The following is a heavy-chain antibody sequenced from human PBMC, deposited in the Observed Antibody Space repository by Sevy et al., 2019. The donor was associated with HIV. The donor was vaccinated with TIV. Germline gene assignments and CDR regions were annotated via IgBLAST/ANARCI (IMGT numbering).Heavy chain of an antibody. CDR2: ISSSSSSI. CDR1: GFTFSSYS. D-gene: IGHD6-13*01. CDR3: ARDAADYYGMDV. Sequence: GGSLRLSCAASGFTFSSYSMNWVRQAPGKGLEWVSYISSSSSSIYYADSVKGRFTISRDNAKNSLYLQMNSLRAEDTAVYYCARDAADYYGMDVWGQGTTVTVSS. J-gene: IGHJ6*02. V-gene: IGHV3-48*01.